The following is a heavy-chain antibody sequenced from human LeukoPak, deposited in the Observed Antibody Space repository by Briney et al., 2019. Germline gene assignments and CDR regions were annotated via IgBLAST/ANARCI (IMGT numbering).Heavy chain of an antibody. D-gene: IGHD5-18*01. CDR2: INPNSGGT. Sequence: ASVKVSCKASGYTFTSYDINWVRQAPGQGLEWMGWINPNSGGTNYAQKFQGWVTMTRDTSISTAYMELSRLRSDDTAVYYCAREDSGIQLRHWGQGTLVTVSS. CDR1: GYTFTSYD. J-gene: IGHJ4*02. V-gene: IGHV1-2*04. CDR3: AREDSGIQLRH.